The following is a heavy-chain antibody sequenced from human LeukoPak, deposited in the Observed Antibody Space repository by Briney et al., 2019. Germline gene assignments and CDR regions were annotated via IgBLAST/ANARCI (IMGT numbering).Heavy chain of an antibody. CDR1: GFSLSSYS. Sequence: GGSLRLSCAASGFSLSSYSMDWFRQTPGKGLEWLAYISASSVTTYYADSVEGRFTVSRDNANNSLFLQMNSLRAEDSAVYYCARDYYSSVDYWGQGTLVTVSS. J-gene: IGHJ4*02. V-gene: IGHV3-48*01. CDR3: ARDYYSSVDY. CDR2: ISASSVTT. D-gene: IGHD6-25*01.